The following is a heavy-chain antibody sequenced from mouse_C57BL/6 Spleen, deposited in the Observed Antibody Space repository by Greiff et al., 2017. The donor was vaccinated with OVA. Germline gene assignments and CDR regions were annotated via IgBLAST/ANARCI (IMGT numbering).Heavy chain of an antibody. CDR2: IYPGDGDT. Sequence: QVQLQQSGPELVKPGASVKISCKASGYAFSSSWMNWVKQRPGKGLEWIGRIYPGDGDTNYNGKFKGKATLTADKSSSTAYMQLSSLTSEDSAVYFCARRSDGYDAMDYWGQGTSVTVSS. V-gene: IGHV1-82*01. D-gene: IGHD2-3*01. J-gene: IGHJ4*01. CDR3: ARRSDGYDAMDY. CDR1: GYAFSSSW.